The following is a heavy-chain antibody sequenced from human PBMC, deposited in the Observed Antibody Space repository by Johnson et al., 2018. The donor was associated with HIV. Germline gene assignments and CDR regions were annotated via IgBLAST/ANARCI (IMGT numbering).Heavy chain of an antibody. J-gene: IGHJ3*02. Sequence: QVQLVESGGGVVQPGGSLRLSCAASGFTFNTYGMDWVRQAPGKGLEWVAFIRYDGNSKYYIDSLKGRFTISRDNSKNTVYLQMNSLRPEDTAVYYCAKDGGSYGGAFDIWGQGTMVTVSS. D-gene: IGHD1-26*01. CDR3: AKDGGSYGGAFDI. CDR1: GFTFNTYG. CDR2: IRYDGNSK. V-gene: IGHV3-30*02.